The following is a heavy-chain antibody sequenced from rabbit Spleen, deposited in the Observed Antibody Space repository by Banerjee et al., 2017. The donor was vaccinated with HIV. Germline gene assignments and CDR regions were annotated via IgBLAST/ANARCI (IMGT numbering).Heavy chain of an antibody. Sequence: QSLEESGGDLVKPGASLTLTCTASGVSFSSSSYMCWVRQAPGKGLEWIGCIYTSSGSTWYASWVNGRFTISKTSSTTVTLQMTSLTAADTATYFCARDTSSSFSSYGMDLWGQGTLVTVS. V-gene: IGHV1S40*01. CDR2: IYTSSGST. CDR3: ARDTSSSFSSYGMDL. D-gene: IGHD1-1*01. J-gene: IGHJ6*01. CDR1: GVSFSSSSY.